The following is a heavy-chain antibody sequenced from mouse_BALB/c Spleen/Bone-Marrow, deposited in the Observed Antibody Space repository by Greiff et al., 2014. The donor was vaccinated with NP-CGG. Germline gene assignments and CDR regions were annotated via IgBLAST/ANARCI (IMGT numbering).Heavy chain of an antibody. CDR2: ILPGSGST. CDR3: ARGIRNYFDY. D-gene: IGHD3-2*02. Sequence: QVQLKESGAELMKPGASVKISCKATGYTFSSYWIEFIMQRPGHGLEWIGEILPGSGSTHYNEKFKGRATFTADTSSNTAYMQLSSLTSEDSAVYYCARGIRNYFDYWGQGTTLTVSS. CDR1: GYTFSSYW. V-gene: IGHV1-9*01. J-gene: IGHJ2*01.